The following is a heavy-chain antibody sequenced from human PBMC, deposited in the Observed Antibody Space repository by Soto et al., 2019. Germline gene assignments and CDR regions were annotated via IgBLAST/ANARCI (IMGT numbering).Heavy chain of an antibody. V-gene: IGHV3-30*18. CDR3: AKALGPLTDSTWLNDAFDI. D-gene: IGHD3-22*01. CDR2: ISYDGSNK. CDR1: GFTFSSYG. J-gene: IGHJ3*02. Sequence: QVQLVESGGGVVQPGRSLRLSCAASGFTFSSYGMHWVRQAPGKGLEWVAVISYDGSNKYYADSVKGRFTISRDNSKNTLYLQMNSLRAEDTAVYYCAKALGPLTDSTWLNDAFDIWGQGTMVTVSS.